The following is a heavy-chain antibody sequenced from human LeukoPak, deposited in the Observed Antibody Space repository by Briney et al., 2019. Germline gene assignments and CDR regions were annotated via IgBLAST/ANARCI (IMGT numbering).Heavy chain of an antibody. CDR2: MNPNSGNT. CDR3: ARGLDYYGSGSQGYYFDY. D-gene: IGHD3-10*01. V-gene: IGHV1-8*01. Sequence: ASVKVSCKASGYTFTTYDINWVRQATGQGLEWMAWMNPNSGNTGYAQKFQGRVTMTRNTSISTAYMELSSLRSEDTAVYYCARGLDYYGSGSQGYYFDYWGQGTLVTVSS. J-gene: IGHJ4*02. CDR1: GYTFTTYD.